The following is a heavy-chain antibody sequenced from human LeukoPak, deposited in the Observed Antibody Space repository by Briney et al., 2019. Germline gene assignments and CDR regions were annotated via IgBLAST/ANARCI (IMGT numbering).Heavy chain of an antibody. CDR2: INPNSGGT. V-gene: IGHV1-2*02. CDR3: AVGRRTDFDY. D-gene: IGHD1-26*01. CDR1: GYTFTDYY. Sequence: ASVKVSCKASGYTFTDYYIHWVREAPGQALEWMGWINPNSGGTNYAQNFQGRVTMTRDTYITTAYMDLSRLRLDDTAVYYCAVGRRTDFDYWGQGTLVTVSS. J-gene: IGHJ4*02.